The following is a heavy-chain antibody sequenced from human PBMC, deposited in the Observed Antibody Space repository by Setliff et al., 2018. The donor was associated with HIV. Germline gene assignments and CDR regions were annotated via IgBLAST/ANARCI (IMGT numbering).Heavy chain of an antibody. J-gene: IGHJ6*04. CDR2: IVPIFGTP. Sequence: GASVKVSCKASGDNFNSHSISWVRQAPGQGLEWMGGIVPIFGTPNYAQKFKGRLPITADESTSTVYMELSSLRSEDTAVYFCARDSRDIVVVIAPEPEPYYYYGMDVWGEGTTVTVSS. V-gene: IGHV1-69*13. CDR1: GDNFNSHS. D-gene: IGHD2-15*01. CDR3: ARDSRDIVVVIAPEPEPYYYYGMDV.